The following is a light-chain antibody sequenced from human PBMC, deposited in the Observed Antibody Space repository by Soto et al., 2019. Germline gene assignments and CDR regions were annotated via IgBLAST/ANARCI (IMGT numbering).Light chain of an antibody. CDR1: QSVRSN. Sequence: IVMTQSPATLSVSPGERATLSCRASQSVRSNLAWYQQKPGQAPRLLIYGATARATGIPARFSGSGSGTDFTLTISSLQSEDFGVYYCQQYNNRPPWTFGQGTKVDIK. V-gene: IGKV3D-15*01. CDR2: GAT. J-gene: IGKJ1*01. CDR3: QQYNNRPPWT.